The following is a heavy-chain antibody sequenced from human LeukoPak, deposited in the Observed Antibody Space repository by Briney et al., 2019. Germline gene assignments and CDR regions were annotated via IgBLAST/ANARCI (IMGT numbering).Heavy chain of an antibody. CDR3: TRDSGGGAFDY. J-gene: IGHJ4*02. V-gene: IGHV3-13*01. CDR1: GFTFNTYD. Sequence: GGSLRLSCAASGFTFNTYDMHWVRQATGKGLEWVSSITPGGDTYYPGSVKGRFTVSRENAKNSLYLQMNTLRAGDTAVYYGTRDSGGGAFDYWGQGTLVSVSS. D-gene: IGHD1-26*01. CDR2: ITPGGDT.